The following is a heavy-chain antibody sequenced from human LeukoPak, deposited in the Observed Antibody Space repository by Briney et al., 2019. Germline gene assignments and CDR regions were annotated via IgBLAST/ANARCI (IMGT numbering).Heavy chain of an antibody. CDR3: AGRVSCSGDICSGTDWFDP. J-gene: IGHJ5*02. CDR1: GGSITTNTYY. Sequence: PSETLSLTCTVSGGSITTNTYYWGWIRQPPGKGLEWIGSMFHTGSTYYNPSLRSRVTISVDTSKNQFSLKLTSVTAADTAVYYCAGRVSCSGDICSGTDWFDPWGQGTLVTVSS. CDR2: MFHTGST. D-gene: IGHD2-15*01. V-gene: IGHV4-39*01.